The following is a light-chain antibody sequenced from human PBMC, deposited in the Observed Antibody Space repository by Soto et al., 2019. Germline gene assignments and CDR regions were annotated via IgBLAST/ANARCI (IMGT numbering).Light chain of an antibody. CDR2: WAS. J-gene: IGKJ1*01. Sequence: DIVMTQSPDSLAVSLGERATINCKSSQSLLYSSDNKNYLAWYQQKPGQPPKLLIYWASTRESGVPDRFSCSGSGTVFTLTINSLQPEDVAVYYCQQYYTTPRTFGQGTKVEIK. CDR3: QQYYTTPRT. V-gene: IGKV4-1*01. CDR1: QSLLYSSDNKNY.